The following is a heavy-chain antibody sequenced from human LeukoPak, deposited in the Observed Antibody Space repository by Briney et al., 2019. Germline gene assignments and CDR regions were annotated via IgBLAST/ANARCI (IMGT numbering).Heavy chain of an antibody. CDR3: ARAPFYCSSTSCYGDY. J-gene: IGHJ4*02. V-gene: IGHV3-21*01. CDR1: GFTFSSYS. Sequence: GGSLRLSCAASGFTFSSYSMNWVRQAPGKGLEWVSSISSSSSYIYYADSVKGRFTISRDNAKNSLYLQMNSLRAEDTAVYYCARAPFYCSSTSCYGDYWGQGTLVTVSS. CDR2: ISSSSSYI. D-gene: IGHD2-2*01.